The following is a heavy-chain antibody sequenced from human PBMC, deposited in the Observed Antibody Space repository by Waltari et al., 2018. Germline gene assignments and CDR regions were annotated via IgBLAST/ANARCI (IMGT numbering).Heavy chain of an antibody. D-gene: IGHD4-17*01. CDR1: GGTFSSYA. CDR2: LIPICGTA. J-gene: IGHJ3*02. Sequence: QVQLVQSGAEVKKPGSSVKVSCKASGGTFSSYAISWGRQAPGQGLEWMGGLIPICGTATYAQDVQGRGTLTADESTSTAYMDLSSLRSADTAVYYCARDRAVPTVTTDFDIWGQGTMVTVSS. CDR3: ARDRAVPTVTTDFDI. V-gene: IGHV1-69*13.